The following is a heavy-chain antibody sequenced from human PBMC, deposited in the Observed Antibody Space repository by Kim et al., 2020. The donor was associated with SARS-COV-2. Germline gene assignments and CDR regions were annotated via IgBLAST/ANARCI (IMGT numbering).Heavy chain of an antibody. J-gene: IGHJ3*02. Sequence: GGSLRLSCAASGFTFSSYSMNWVRQAPGKGLEWVSSISSSSSYIYYADSVKGRFTISRDNAKNSLYLQMNSLRAEDTAVYYCARGLGSRWFGELLSSSDAFDIWGQGTMVTVSS. CDR1: GFTFSSYS. D-gene: IGHD3-10*01. V-gene: IGHV3-21*01. CDR2: ISSSSSYI. CDR3: ARGLGSRWFGELLSSSDAFDI.